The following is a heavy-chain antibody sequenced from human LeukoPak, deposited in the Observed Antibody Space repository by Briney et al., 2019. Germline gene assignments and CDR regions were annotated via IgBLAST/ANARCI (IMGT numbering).Heavy chain of an antibody. J-gene: IGHJ4*02. CDR3: ASRPGSERLFSFDH. D-gene: IGHD1-1*01. CDR2: ISTSGDTT. CDR1: GFTFTSYA. V-gene: IGHV3-23*01. Sequence: PGGSLRLSRAASGFTFTSYAMSWVRQAPEKGLEWISSISTSGDTTYYADSVKGRFTISRDNSKNTLFLQMNSLRAEDSAVYYCASRPGSERLFSFDHWGQGTLVTVSS.